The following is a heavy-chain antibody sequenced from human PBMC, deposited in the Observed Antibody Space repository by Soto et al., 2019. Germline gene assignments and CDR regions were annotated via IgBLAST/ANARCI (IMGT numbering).Heavy chain of an antibody. Sequence: AGGSLRLSCAASGFTFSSYGMHWVRQAPGKGLEWVAVIWYDGSNKYYADSVKGRFTISRDNSKNTLYLQMNSLRAEDTAVYYCAREVQPSGDDVYYYGMDVWGQGTTVTVSS. CDR3: AREVQPSGDDVYYYGMDV. CDR2: IWYDGSNK. D-gene: IGHD2-15*01. J-gene: IGHJ6*02. V-gene: IGHV3-33*01. CDR1: GFTFSSYG.